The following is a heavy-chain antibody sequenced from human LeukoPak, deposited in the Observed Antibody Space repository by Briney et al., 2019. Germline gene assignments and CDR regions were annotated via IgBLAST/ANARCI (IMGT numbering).Heavy chain of an antibody. J-gene: IGHJ6*03. CDR1: GGSISSGSYY. CDR2: IYTSGST. Sequence: PSETLSLTCTVSGGSISSGSYYWSWIRQPAGKGLEWIGRIYTSGSTNYNPSLKSRVTISVDTSKNQFSLKLSSVIAADTAVYYCARVDWLANHYYYMDVWGKGTTVTVSS. D-gene: IGHD2-21*01. V-gene: IGHV4-61*02. CDR3: ARVDWLANHYYYMDV.